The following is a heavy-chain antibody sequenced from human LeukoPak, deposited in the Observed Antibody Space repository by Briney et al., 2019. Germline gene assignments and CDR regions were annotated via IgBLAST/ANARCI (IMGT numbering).Heavy chain of an antibody. D-gene: IGHD3-10*01. CDR3: ARHYGEHYYGSGSYFSRNYYMDV. V-gene: IGHV4-59*08. Sequence: PSETLSLTCTVSGGSISNYYWSWIRQPPGEGLEWIGYIYSSGSTNYNPSLKSRVTISVDTSKIQFSLKLSSVTAADTAVYYCARHYGEHYYGSGSYFSRNYYMDVWGKGTTVTISS. CDR2: IYSSGST. J-gene: IGHJ6*03. CDR1: GGSISNYY.